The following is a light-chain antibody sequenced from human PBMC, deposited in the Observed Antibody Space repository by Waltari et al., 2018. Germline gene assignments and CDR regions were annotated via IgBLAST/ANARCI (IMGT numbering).Light chain of an antibody. J-gene: IGLJ3*02. CDR1: SGDVDHVAY. CDR3: CSYAGNWV. V-gene: IGLV2-11*01. CDR2: DVT. Sequence: QSALTQPRPGSESPGQSVTISCTVTSGDVDHVAYVSWYQQHPGKAPKLMIYDVTRRPSGVPDRFSGSKSGNTASLTISGLQAEDEADYYCCSYAGNWVFGGGTKLTVL.